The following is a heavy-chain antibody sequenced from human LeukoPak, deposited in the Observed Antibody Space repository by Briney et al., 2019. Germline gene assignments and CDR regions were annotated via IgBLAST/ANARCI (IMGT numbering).Heavy chain of an antibody. J-gene: IGHJ4*02. CDR1: GGSISSYY. CDR2: IYYSGST. Sequence: PSETLSLTCTVSGGSISSYYWSWIRQPPGKGLEWIGYIYYSGSTNYNPSLKSRVTISVDTSKNQFSLKLSSVTAADTAVYYCARDGELGSFHFDYWGQGTLVTVSS. CDR3: ARDGELGSFHFDY. V-gene: IGHV4-59*01. D-gene: IGHD7-27*01.